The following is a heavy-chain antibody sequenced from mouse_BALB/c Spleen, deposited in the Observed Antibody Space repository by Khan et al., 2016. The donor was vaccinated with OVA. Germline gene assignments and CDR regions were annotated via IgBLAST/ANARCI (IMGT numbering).Heavy chain of an antibody. J-gene: IGHJ1*01. CDR2: ISYDGSN. Sequence: EVKLEESGPGLVKPSQSLSLTCSVTGYSTTSAYCWNWIRQFPGNKLEWMGYISYDGSNNYNPSLKNRISIPRDTSKNQFFLKLNSVTTEDTATYYCARGGVVVPYWYFDVWGAGTTVTVSS. CDR3: ARGGVVVPYWYFDV. V-gene: IGHV3-6*02. D-gene: IGHD1-1*01. CDR1: GYSTTSAYC.